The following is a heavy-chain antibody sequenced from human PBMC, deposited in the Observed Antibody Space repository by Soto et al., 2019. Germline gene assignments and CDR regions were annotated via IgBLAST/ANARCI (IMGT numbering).Heavy chain of an antibody. V-gene: IGHV3-74*01. CDR3: VRGASGRYYMDV. CDR1: GFTFSSYW. J-gene: IGHJ6*03. CDR2: INTDASRT. Sequence: EVQLVESGGGLVQPGGSLRLSCAASGFTFSSYWIHWVRQGPGKGLVWVSRINTDASRTNYADSVKGRFTISRDNAKNTAYLQVNSLRHEDTALYFCVRGASGRYYMDVWGKGTTVTVSS. D-gene: IGHD3-10*01.